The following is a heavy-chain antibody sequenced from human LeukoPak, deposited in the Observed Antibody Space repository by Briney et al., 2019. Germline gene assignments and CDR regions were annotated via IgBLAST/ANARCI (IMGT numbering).Heavy chain of an antibody. D-gene: IGHD3-22*01. Sequence: GASVKVSCKASGYTFTGYYMHWVRQAPGQGLEWMGRINPNSGGTNYAQKFQGRVTMTRDTSISTAYMELSRLRSDDTAVYYCARAGAGSSGYPEDYWGQGTLSPSPQ. J-gene: IGHJ4*02. V-gene: IGHV1-2*06. CDR3: ARAGAGSSGYPEDY. CDR2: INPNSGGT. CDR1: GYTFTGYY.